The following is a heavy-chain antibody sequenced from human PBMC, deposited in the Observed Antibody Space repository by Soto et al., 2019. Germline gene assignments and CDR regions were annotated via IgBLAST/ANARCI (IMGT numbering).Heavy chain of an antibody. CDR1: GGSISSYY. V-gene: IGHV4-59*01. CDR2: IYYSGST. J-gene: IGHJ4*02. D-gene: IGHD3-9*01. CDR3: ARGYDILSSV. Sequence: LSLTCTVSGGSISSYYWSWIRQPPGKGLEWIGYIYYSGSTNYNPSLKSRVTISVDTSKNQFSLKLSSVTAADTAVYYCARGYDILSSVWGQGTLVTVSS.